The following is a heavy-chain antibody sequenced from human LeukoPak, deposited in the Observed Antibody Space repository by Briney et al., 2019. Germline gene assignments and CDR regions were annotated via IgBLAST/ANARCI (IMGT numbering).Heavy chain of an antibody. CDR3: ARDYVNWSSSWIYYYYYGMDV. CDR1: GFPFSSYA. V-gene: IGHV3-33*08. J-gene: IGHJ6*02. CDR2: IWYDGSNK. Sequence: GGSLRLSCAASGFPFSSYAMSWVRQAPGKGLEWVAVIWYDGSNKYYADSVKGRFTISRDNAKNTLYLQMNSLRAEDTAVYYCARDYVNWSSSWIYYYYYGMDVWGQGTTVTVSS. D-gene: IGHD6-13*01.